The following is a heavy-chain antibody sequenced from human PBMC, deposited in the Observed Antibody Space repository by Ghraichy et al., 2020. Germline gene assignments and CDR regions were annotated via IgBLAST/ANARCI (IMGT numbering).Heavy chain of an antibody. Sequence: ASVKVSCKASGYTFTGYYMHWVRQAPGQGLEWMGRINPNSGGTNYAQKFQGRVTMTRDTSISTAYMELSRLRSDDTAVYYCASALTYDYIWGSSNWFDPWGQGTLVTVSS. V-gene: IGHV1-2*06. CDR1: GYTFTGYY. D-gene: IGHD3-16*01. CDR3: ASALTYDYIWGSSNWFDP. CDR2: INPNSGGT. J-gene: IGHJ5*02.